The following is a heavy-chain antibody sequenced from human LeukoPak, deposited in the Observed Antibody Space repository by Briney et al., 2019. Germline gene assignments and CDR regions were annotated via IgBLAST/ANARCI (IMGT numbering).Heavy chain of an antibody. CDR3: AKSDYGGNSVKKVFDY. CDR1: GFTFSSYA. V-gene: IGHV3-23*01. Sequence: PGGSLRLSCAASGFTFSSYAMHWVRQAPGKGLEWVSAISGSGGSTYYADSVKGRFTISRDNSKNTLYLQMNSLRAEDTAVYYCAKSDYGGNSVKKVFDYWGQGTLVTVSS. CDR2: ISGSGGST. J-gene: IGHJ4*02. D-gene: IGHD4-23*01.